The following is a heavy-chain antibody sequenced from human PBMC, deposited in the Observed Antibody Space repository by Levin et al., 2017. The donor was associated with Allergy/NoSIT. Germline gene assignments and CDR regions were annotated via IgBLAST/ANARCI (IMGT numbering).Heavy chain of an antibody. D-gene: IGHD4-17*01. Sequence: SETLSLTCTVSDASITDYYWTWIRQPPGKGLEWIGHSYYSGSTNYNPSLKSRVTISIDTSKNQFSLKLSSVTAADTAVYYCARRDYGDYFDYWGQGTLVTVSS. CDR3: ARRDYGDYFDY. J-gene: IGHJ4*02. V-gene: IGHV4-59*01. CDR2: SYYSGST. CDR1: DASITDYY.